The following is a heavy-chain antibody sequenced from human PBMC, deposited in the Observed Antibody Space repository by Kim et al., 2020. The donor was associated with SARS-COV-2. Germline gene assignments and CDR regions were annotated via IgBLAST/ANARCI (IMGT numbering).Heavy chain of an antibody. J-gene: IGHJ4*02. CDR3: ARGRGYYDSSGYRFDY. CDR2: INHSGST. CDR1: GGSFSGYY. V-gene: IGHV4-34*01. D-gene: IGHD3-22*01. Sequence: SETLSLTCAVYGGSFSGYYWSWIRQPPGKGLEWIGEINHSGSTNYNPSLKSRVTISVDTSKNQFSLKLSSVTAADTAVYYCARGRGYYDSSGYRFDYWGQGTLVTVSS.